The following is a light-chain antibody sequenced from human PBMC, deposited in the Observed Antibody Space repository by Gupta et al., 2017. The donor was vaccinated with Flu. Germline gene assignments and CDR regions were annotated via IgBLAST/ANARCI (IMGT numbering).Light chain of an antibody. Sequence: LVMKQPSPTLSVSEAERATLSCRASQTVSRFFAWNQHKPGQAPRLLIYDTPIRAKDVPARFSGSGSGTEFTLTISSMKSEDFACYFCQQYNYWPPLTFGGGTKVEI. CDR3: QQYNYWPPLT. CDR2: DTP. J-gene: IGKJ4*01. V-gene: IGKV3D-15*01. CDR1: QTVSRF.